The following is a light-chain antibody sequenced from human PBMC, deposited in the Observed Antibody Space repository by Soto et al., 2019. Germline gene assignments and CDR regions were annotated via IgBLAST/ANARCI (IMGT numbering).Light chain of an antibody. CDR3: TSSAGSNNSFYV. V-gene: IGLV2-8*01. CDR2: EVS. CDR1: SSDVGGYNY. J-gene: IGLJ1*01. Sequence: QSALTQPPSASGSPGQSVTISCTGTSSDVGGYNYVSWYQQHPGKAPKLMIYEVSKRPSGVPDRFSGSKSGNTASLTVSGLQAVDEADYYCTSSAGSNNSFYVFGTGTKVTV.